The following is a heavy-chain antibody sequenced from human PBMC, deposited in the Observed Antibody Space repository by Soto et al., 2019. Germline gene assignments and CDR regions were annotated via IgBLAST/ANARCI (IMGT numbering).Heavy chain of an antibody. CDR2: INPSSGGT. CDR3: ARDRRATAVIGRPDTMHX. J-gene: IGHJ6*02. CDR1: GYTFTTYY. V-gene: IGHV1-2*04. D-gene: IGHD1-20*01. Sequence: ASVKVSCKASGYTFTTYYIHWVRQAPGRGLEWMGWINPSSGGTNYAQRFQGCVTMTRDTSISTAYMELNRLKSDDTAVYYCARDRRATAVIGRPDTMHXWGQGTTVTVS.